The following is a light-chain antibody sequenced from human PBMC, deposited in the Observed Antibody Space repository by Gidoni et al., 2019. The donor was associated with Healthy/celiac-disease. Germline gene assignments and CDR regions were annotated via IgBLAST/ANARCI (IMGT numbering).Light chain of an antibody. CDR3: CSYAGSYTFDVV. Sequence: QSALTQPRSVSGPPGQSVTISCTGTSSHVGGYNYVSWYQQHPGKAPKLMIYDVSKRPSGVPNRFSGSKSGNTASLTISGLQAEDEADYYCCSYAGSYTFDVVFGGGTKLTVL. J-gene: IGLJ2*01. CDR1: SSHVGGYNY. CDR2: DVS. V-gene: IGLV2-11*01.